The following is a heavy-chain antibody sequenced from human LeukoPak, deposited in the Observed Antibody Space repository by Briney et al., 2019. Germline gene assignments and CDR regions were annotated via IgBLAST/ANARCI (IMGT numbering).Heavy chain of an antibody. V-gene: IGHV1-69*05. CDR1: GGTFSSYA. Sequence: SVKVSCKASGGTFSSYAISWVRQAPGQGLEWMGGIIPIFGTANYAQKFQGRVTITTDESTSTAYMELSSLRSEDTAVYYCARGREYSARYYYYYMDVWGKGTTVTVSS. D-gene: IGHD2-21*01. J-gene: IGHJ6*03. CDR2: IIPIFGTA. CDR3: ARGREYSARYYYYYMDV.